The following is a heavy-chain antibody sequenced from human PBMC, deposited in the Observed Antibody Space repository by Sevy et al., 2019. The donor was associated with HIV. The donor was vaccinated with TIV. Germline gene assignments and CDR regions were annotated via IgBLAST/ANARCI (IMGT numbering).Heavy chain of an antibody. CDR3: ARGDTAYYGRWDIFDF. Sequence: GGSLRLSCVVSGFRVSNNYLSWARHAPGKGLEWVSVIHNDGTTIYADSAKGRFTVSRDNSQNKVFLQMSGLRVDDTAVYYCARGDTAYYGRWDIFDFWGRGTMVTVSS. V-gene: IGHV3-53*01. D-gene: IGHD3-10*01. CDR1: GFRVSNNY. J-gene: IGHJ3*01. CDR2: IHNDGTT.